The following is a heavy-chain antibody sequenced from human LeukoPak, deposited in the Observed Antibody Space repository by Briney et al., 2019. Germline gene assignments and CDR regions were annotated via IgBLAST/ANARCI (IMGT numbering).Heavy chain of an antibody. CDR2: IIPILGIA. CDR1: GGTFSSYT. CDR3: ARGGTMIVHSTTYFDY. Sequence: ASVKVSCKASGGTFSSYTISWVRQAPGQGLEWMGRIIPILGIANYAQKFQGRVTITADKSTSTAYMELSSLRSEDTAVYYCARGGTMIVHSTTYFDYWGRGTLVTVSS. V-gene: IGHV1-69*02. D-gene: IGHD3-22*01. J-gene: IGHJ4*02.